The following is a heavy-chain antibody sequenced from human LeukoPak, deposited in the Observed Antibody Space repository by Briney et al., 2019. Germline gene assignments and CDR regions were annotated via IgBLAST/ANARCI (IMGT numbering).Heavy chain of an antibody. CDR1: GFTFSSNG. V-gene: IGHV3-30*19. CDR2: VAYDGSDK. J-gene: IGHJ3*02. Sequence: PGGSLRLSCAASGFTFSSNGMHWVRQAPGKGLEWVAIVAYDGSDKYYADSVKGRFTISRDNSKNTLYLQMNSLRSEDMAVYYCARRRIPGTTPAGSDIWGQGTMVTVSS. CDR3: ARRRIPGTTPAGSDI. D-gene: IGHD1-7*01.